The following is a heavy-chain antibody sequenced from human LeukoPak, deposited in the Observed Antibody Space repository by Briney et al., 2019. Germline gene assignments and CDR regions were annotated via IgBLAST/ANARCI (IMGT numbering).Heavy chain of an antibody. Sequence: GASLRLSCAASGFPFSSYGMHWVRQAPGKGLEWVARLVYDARSDYANSVKGRFSISRDDSKNTLFLDMSNLRVEDTALYYCARDLSAAFDFWGQGVLVTVSS. CDR2: LVYDARS. D-gene: IGHD6-19*01. J-gene: IGHJ4*02. V-gene: IGHV3-33*01. CDR3: ARDLSAAFDF. CDR1: GFPFSSYG.